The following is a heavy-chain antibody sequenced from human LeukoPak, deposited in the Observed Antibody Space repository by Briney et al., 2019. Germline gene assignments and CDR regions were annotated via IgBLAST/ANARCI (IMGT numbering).Heavy chain of an antibody. D-gene: IGHD5-12*01. V-gene: IGHV4-61*02. CDR1: GDSVNSGAYY. CDR3: ASSNWLRDANFDF. Sequence: SQTLSLTCTVSGDSVNSGAYYWSWLRQPAGKEPEWIGRIYPLETTNYNPSLKSRVAISVDTSKNQFSLRLSSVTAMDTAVYYCASSNWLRDANFDFWGQGTLVTVSS. CDR2: IYPLETT. J-gene: IGHJ4*02.